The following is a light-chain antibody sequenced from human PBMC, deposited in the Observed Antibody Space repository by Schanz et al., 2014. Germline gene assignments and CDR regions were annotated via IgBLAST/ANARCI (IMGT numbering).Light chain of an antibody. CDR2: SNN. CDR1: SSNIGSNT. V-gene: IGLV1-44*01. J-gene: IGLJ3*02. CDR3: SSYSAINNGV. Sequence: QSVLTQPPSASGTPGQRVTISCSGSSSNIGSNTVNWYQQLPGTAPKLLIYSNNQRPSGVPDRFSGSKSGTSASLAISGLQSEDEADYYCSSYSAINNGVFGGGTKLTVL.